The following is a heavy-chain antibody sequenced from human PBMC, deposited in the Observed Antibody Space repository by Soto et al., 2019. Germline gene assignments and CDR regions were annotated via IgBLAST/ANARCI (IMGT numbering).Heavy chain of an antibody. CDR1: GYTFTSYA. J-gene: IGHJ4*02. CDR3: ARESDDSSSWYYFDY. D-gene: IGHD6-13*01. V-gene: IGHV1-3*01. Sequence: GASVKVSCKASGYTFTSYAMHWVRQAPGQRLEWMGWINAGNGNTKYSQKFQGRVTITRDTSASTAYMELSSLRSEDTAVYYCARESDDSSSWYYFDYWGQGTLVTVSS. CDR2: INAGNGNT.